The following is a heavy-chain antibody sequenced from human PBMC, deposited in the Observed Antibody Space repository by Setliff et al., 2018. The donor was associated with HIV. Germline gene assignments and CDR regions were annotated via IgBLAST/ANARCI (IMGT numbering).Heavy chain of an antibody. CDR2: INSAERT. Sequence: GGSLRLSCAASGFSFSNYAMTWVRQAPGKGLEWVSTINSAERTFYAKSVKGRFTISRDNSKSTLYLQVSSLRAEDTAVYYCANQRRATDYWGQGTLVTVSS. J-gene: IGHJ4*02. D-gene: IGHD5-12*01. CDR1: GFSFSNYA. V-gene: IGHV3-23*01. CDR3: ANQRRATDY.